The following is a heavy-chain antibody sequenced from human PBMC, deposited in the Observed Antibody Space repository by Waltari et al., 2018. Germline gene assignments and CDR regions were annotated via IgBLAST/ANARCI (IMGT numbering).Heavy chain of an antibody. CDR2: ISWNSGSI. V-gene: IGHV3-9*01. Sequence: EVQLVESGGGLVQPGRSLRLSCAASGFTFDDYAMHWVRQAPGKGLEWVSGISWNSGSIGYAESVKGRFTISRDNAKNSLYLQMNSLRAEDTALYYCAKSPRYSSSWCFDYWGQGTLVTVSS. CDR3: AKSPRYSSSWCFDY. D-gene: IGHD6-13*01. J-gene: IGHJ4*02. CDR1: GFTFDDYA.